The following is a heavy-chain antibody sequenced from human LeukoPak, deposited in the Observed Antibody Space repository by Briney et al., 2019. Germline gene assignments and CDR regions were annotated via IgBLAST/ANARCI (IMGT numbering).Heavy chain of an antibody. CDR3: ARDMIILQS. Sequence: GGSLRLSCSASGFIFSNYWMTWVRQAPGKGLEWVANIKQDGSEKYYVDSVKGRFTISRDNAKKSLYLQMNSLRAEDTAVYFCARDMIILQSWGQGTLDTVSS. CDR2: IKQDGSEK. J-gene: IGHJ5*02. V-gene: IGHV3-7*04. CDR1: GFIFSNYW. D-gene: IGHD3-16*01.